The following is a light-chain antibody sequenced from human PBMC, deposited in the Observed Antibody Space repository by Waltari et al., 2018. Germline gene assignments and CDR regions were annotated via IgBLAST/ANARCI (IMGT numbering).Light chain of an antibody. Sequence: DIQMTQSPSSLSASLGERVTINFRASQGINNYLAWFQQKPGKAPKPLIYFASNLQNGVPSRFSGTGSGTDFTLTISSLQADDFATYFCQQYDDYPFTFGQGTRLEIK. V-gene: IGKV1-16*01. J-gene: IGKJ2*01. CDR3: QQYDDYPFT. CDR1: QGINNY. CDR2: FAS.